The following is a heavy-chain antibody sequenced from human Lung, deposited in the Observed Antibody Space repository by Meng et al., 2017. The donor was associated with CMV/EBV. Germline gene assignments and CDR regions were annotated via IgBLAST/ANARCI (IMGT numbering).Heavy chain of an antibody. Sequence: GGSXRLXCKGSGYSFTSYWIGWVRQMPGKGLEWMGIIYPGDSDTRYSPSFQGQVTISADKSISTAYLQWSSLKASDTAMYYCARQVVPAAKANYYYYYGMDVWXQGTTVTVSS. J-gene: IGHJ6*02. CDR2: IYPGDSDT. D-gene: IGHD2-2*01. CDR3: ARQVVPAAKANYYYYYGMDV. V-gene: IGHV5-51*01. CDR1: GYSFTSYW.